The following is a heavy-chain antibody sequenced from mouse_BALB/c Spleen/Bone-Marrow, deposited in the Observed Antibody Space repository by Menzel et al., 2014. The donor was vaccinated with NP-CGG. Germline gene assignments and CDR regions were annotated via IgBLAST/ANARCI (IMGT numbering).Heavy chain of an antibody. D-gene: IGHD1-1*01. V-gene: IGHV2-2*02. Sequence: QVQLQQSGPGLVQPSQSLSITCTVSGLSLTDYGVHWVRQSPGKGLEWLGMIWSGGNKDYNAAFISRLSISKDNSKSKVYFKMNSLQANDTAIYYCARKSYYYGKGAMDYWGQGTSVTGSS. J-gene: IGHJ4*01. CDR3: ARKSYYYGKGAMDY. CDR2: IWSGGNK. CDR1: GLSLTDYG.